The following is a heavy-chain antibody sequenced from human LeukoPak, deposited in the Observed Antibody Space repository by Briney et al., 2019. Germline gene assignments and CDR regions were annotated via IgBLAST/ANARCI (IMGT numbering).Heavy chain of an antibody. Sequence: GASVKVSCKASGYTFTGYYMHWVRQAPRQGLEWMGWISAYNGNTNYAQKLQGRVTMTTDTSTSTAYMELRSLRSDDTAVYYCARHPMIVVVFDYWGQGTLVTVSS. CDR2: ISAYNGNT. V-gene: IGHV1-18*04. D-gene: IGHD3-22*01. CDR1: GYTFTGYY. CDR3: ARHPMIVVVFDY. J-gene: IGHJ4*02.